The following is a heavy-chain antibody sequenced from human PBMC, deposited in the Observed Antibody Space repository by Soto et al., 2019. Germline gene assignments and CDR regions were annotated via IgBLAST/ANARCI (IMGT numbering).Heavy chain of an antibody. V-gene: IGHV1-2*04. CDR2: INPNSGGT. J-gene: IGHJ6*02. CDR3: ARDQGLITMVRGVMGLDYYCYVMDV. Sequence: GASVKVSCKASGYTFTGYYMHWVRQAPGQGLEWMGWINPNSGGTNYAQKFQGWVTMTRDTSISTAYMELSRLRSDDTAVYYCARDQGLITMVRGVMGLDYYCYVMDVWGQGTTVTVSS. CDR1: GYTFTGYY. D-gene: IGHD3-10*01.